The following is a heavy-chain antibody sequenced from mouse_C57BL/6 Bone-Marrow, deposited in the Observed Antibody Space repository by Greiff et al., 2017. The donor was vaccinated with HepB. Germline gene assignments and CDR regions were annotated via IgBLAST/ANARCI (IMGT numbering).Heavy chain of an antibody. J-gene: IGHJ2*01. CDR2: ISYDGSN. V-gene: IGHV3-6*01. CDR1: GYSITSGYY. CDR3: ARDWDGYYLFDY. Sequence: EVQLVESGPGLVKPSQSLSLTCSVTGYSITSGYYWNWIRQFPGNKLEWMGYISYDGSNNYNPSLKNRISITRDTSKNQFFLKLNSVTTEDTATYYCARDWDGYYLFDYWGQGTTLTVSS. D-gene: IGHD2-3*01.